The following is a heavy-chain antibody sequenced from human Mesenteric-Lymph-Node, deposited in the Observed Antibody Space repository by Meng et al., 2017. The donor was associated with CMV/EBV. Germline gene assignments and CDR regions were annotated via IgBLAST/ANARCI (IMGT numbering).Heavy chain of an antibody. CDR3: ARERDCSSTSCSNYYYYGMDV. V-gene: IGHV1-69*10. CDR2: IIPILGIA. D-gene: IGHD2-2*01. CDR1: GYTFTSYG. Sequence: SVKVSCKASGYTFTSYGINWVRQAPGQGLEWMGGIIPILGIANYAQKFQGRVTITADKSTSTAYMELSSLRSEDTAVYYCARERDCSSTSCSNYYYYGMDVWGQGTTVTVSS. J-gene: IGHJ6*02.